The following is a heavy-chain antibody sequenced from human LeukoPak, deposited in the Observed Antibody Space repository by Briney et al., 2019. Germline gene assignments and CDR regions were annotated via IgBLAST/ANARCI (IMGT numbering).Heavy chain of an antibody. CDR3: ARTPYYDILTAYSGGFDY. CDR1: GFSLSTSGMC. V-gene: IGHV2-70*11. J-gene: IGHJ4*02. D-gene: IGHD3-9*01. Sequence: ESGPTPVNPTQTLTLTCTFSGFSLSTSGMCVSWIRQPPGEALEWLARIDWDDDKYYSTSLKTRLTISKDTSKNQVVLTMTNMDPMDTGTYYCARTPYYDILTAYSGGFDYWGQGTLVTVSS. CDR2: IDWDDDK.